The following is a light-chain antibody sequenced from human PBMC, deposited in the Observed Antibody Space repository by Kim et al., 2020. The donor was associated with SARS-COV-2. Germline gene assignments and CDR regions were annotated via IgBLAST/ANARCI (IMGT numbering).Light chain of an antibody. CDR3: TTWDDSLNGPV. V-gene: IGLV1-44*01. J-gene: IGLJ3*02. CDR2: SEN. Sequence: GQRVTLSCSGSSSNIGSNTVNWYQQLPGTAPKVLIYSENQRPSGVPDRFTGSKSGTSASLAISGLQSEDEADYYCTTWDDSLNGPVFGGGTQLTVL. CDR1: SSNIGSNT.